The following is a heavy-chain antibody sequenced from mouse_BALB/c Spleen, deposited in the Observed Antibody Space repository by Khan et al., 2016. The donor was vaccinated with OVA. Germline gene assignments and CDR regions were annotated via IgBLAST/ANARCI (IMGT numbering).Heavy chain of an antibody. D-gene: IGHD1-1*01. CDR3: TRGRINY. CDR1: GYTFTTYW. V-gene: IGHV1-7*01. Sequence: QVQLQQSGAELVKPGASVKMSCKASGYTFTTYWMHWVKQRPGQGLEWIGYINPTSGYTDYNEKFKDRATLSADTSSSTAYMQLSSLTSEDSAVYYCTRGRINYWGQGTTLTVSS. CDR2: INPTSGYT. J-gene: IGHJ2*01.